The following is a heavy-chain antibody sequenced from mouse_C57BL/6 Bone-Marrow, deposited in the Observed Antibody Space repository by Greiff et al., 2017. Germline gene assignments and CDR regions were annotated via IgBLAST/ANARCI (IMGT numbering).Heavy chain of an antibody. CDR3: ARRGDSSGYFAY. J-gene: IGHJ3*01. CDR2: ILPGSGST. Sequence: QVTLKVSGAELMKPGASVKLSCKATGYTFTGYWIEWVKQRPGHGLEWIGEILPGSGSTNYNEKFKGKATFTADTSSNTAYMQLSSLTTEDSAIYCCARRGDSSGYFAYWGQGTLVTVSA. CDR1: GYTFTGYW. D-gene: IGHD3-2*02. V-gene: IGHV1-9*01.